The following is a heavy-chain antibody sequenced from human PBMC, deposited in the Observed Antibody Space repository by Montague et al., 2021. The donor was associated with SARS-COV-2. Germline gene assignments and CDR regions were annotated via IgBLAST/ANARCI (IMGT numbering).Heavy chain of an antibody. Sequence: QSGAEVKKPGESLKISCKGSGYSFTSYWIGWVRQMPGKGLEWMGIIYPGDSDTRYSPSFQGQVTISADKSISTAYLQWSSLKASDTAMYYWASPLYEGFGEFLAYWFDPWGQGTLVTVSS. V-gene: IGHV5-51*01. CDR3: ASPLYEGFGEFLAYWFDP. D-gene: IGHD3-10*01. J-gene: IGHJ5*02. CDR2: IYPGDSDT. CDR1: GYSFTSYW.